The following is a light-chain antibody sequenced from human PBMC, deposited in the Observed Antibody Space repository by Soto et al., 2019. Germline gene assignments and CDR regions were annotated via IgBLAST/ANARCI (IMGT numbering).Light chain of an antibody. CDR1: QSVSSN. CDR3: QQYNNWPPMYT. J-gene: IGKJ2*01. CDR2: GAS. V-gene: IGKV3-15*01. Sequence: EIVVTQSPATLSVSPGERATLSCRASQSVSSNLAWYQQKPGQAPRLLIYGASTRATGTPARFSGSGSGTEFTLTISSLQSEDFAGYYCQQYNNWPPMYTCDQGTKLEIK.